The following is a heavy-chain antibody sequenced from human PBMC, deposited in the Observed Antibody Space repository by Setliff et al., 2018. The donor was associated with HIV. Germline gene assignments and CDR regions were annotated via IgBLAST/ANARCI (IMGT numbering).Heavy chain of an antibody. CDR3: ASAGAWQRNALDI. CDR2: INPTGGST. CDR1: GYSFTNHY. J-gene: IGHJ3*02. Sequence: ASVKVSCKPSGYSFTNHYMHWVRQAPGQGLEWMGVINPTGGSTRNTQRFQGRVAMTRDTSTSTVYMELSSLRSEDTAVYYCASAGAWQRNALDIWGQGTMVTVSS. D-gene: IGHD5-12*01. V-gene: IGHV1-46*01.